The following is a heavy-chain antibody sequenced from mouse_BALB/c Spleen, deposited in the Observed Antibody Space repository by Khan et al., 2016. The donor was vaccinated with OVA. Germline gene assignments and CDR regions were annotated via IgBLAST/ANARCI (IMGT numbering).Heavy chain of an antibody. CDR2: SSSDGDYT. J-gene: IGHJ3*01. CDR1: GFTFSSYS. CDR3: ASHLTGSFAY. D-gene: IGHD4-1*01. Sequence: EVQLLETGGDLVKPGGSPKLSCAASGFTFSSYSMSWVRQTPDKRLEWVATSSSDGDYTYFPDSVKGRFTISRDNAKNTLNLQMSSLKSEDTALYYCASHLTGSFAYWGQGTLVTVSA. V-gene: IGHV5-6*01.